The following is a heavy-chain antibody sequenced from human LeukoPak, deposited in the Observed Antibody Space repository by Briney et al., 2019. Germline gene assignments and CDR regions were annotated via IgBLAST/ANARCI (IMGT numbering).Heavy chain of an antibody. V-gene: IGHV3-11*04. Sequence: GGSLRLSCAASGFTFSDYYINWIRQAPGKGLEWVAYISNSGTARYHGDSVKGRFTISRDNAKNSLYLQMNSLRAEDTAVYYCARPGDDYWGDGTLVT. CDR3: ARPGDDY. CDR1: GFTFSDYY. D-gene: IGHD3-16*01. J-gene: IGHJ4*01. CDR2: ISNSGTAR.